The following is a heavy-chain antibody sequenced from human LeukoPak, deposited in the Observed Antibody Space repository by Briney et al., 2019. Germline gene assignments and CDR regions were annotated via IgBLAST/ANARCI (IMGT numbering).Heavy chain of an antibody. CDR3: AAGWKLDYYDSSGYSFDY. D-gene: IGHD3-22*01. CDR1: GGSISSSSYS. Sequence: SSETLSLTCTVSGGSISSSSYSWSWIRQPPGKGLEWIGEINHSGSTNYNPSLKSRVTISVDTSKNQFSLKLSSVTAADTAVYYCAAGWKLDYYDSSGYSFDYWGQGTLVTVSS. J-gene: IGHJ4*02. CDR2: INHSGST. V-gene: IGHV4-39*07.